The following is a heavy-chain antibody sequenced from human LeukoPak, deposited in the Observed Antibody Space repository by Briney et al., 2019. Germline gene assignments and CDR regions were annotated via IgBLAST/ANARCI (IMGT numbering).Heavy chain of an antibody. D-gene: IGHD5-18*01. CDR3: SRDGRRTQLWHGPEGASDI. J-gene: IGHJ3*02. V-gene: IGHV3-49*04. CDR1: GFTFGDCA. CDR2: IRSKVYGGTT. Sequence: GGSLRLSCTASGFTFGDCAISWVRQAPGKGLEWVGFIRSKVYGGTTDYAASVKDRFTISRDDSTSTAYLQMNSLKTEDTAVYYCSRDGRRTQLWHGPEGASDIWGQGTMVTVSS.